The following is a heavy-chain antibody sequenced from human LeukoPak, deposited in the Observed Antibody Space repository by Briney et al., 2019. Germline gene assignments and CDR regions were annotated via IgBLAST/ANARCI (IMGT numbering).Heavy chain of an antibody. CDR1: GFTFTSSA. V-gene: IGHV1-58*02. Sequence: SVKVSCKASGFTFTSSATQWVRQARGQRLEWIGWIVVGSGNTNYAQKFQERVTITRDMSTSTAYMELSSLRSEDTAVYYCAADPGYYYDSSGYSTWGQGTLVTASS. D-gene: IGHD3-22*01. CDR3: AADPGYYYDSSGYST. J-gene: IGHJ4*02. CDR2: IVVGSGNT.